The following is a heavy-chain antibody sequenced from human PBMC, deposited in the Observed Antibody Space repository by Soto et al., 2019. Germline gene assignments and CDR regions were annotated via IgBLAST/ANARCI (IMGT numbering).Heavy chain of an antibody. J-gene: IGHJ5*02. CDR3: ARGLITGTTLRFDP. CDR2: INHSGST. V-gene: IGHV4-34*01. D-gene: IGHD1-20*01. CDR1: GGSFSGYY. Sequence: KPSETLSLTCAVYGGSFSGYYWSWIRQPPGKGLEWIGEINHSGSTNYNPSLKSRVTISVDTSKNQFSLKLSSVTAADTAVYYCARGLITGTTLRFDPWGQGTLVTVSS.